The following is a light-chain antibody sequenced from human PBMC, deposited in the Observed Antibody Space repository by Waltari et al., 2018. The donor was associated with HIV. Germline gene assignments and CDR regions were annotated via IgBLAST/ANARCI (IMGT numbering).Light chain of an antibody. CDR2: YDD. CDR3: STWDDSLNGWV. V-gene: IGLV1-36*01. CDR1: SSNIGNNA. Sequence: QSVLTQPPSVSEAPGQRVTISCSGSSSNIGNNAVNWYQQLPGKAPKLLIYYDDLVPSGVSDQFSGSKSGTSVSLAISGLQSEDEADYYCSTWDDSLNGWVFGGGTKLTVL. J-gene: IGLJ3*02.